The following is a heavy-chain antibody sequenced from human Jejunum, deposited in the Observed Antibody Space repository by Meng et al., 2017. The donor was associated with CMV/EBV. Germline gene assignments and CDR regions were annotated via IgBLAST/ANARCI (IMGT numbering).Heavy chain of an antibody. Sequence: AASGFTVSTNYMSWVRQAPGKGLEWVSVIYRGGTTYYADSVKGRFTISRDNSKNTLYLQMNSLRADDTAVYYCAKVAMIRGVVFDFLGQGTLVTVSS. J-gene: IGHJ4*02. D-gene: IGHD3-10*01. CDR3: AKVAMIRGVVFDF. V-gene: IGHV3-53*01. CDR1: GFTVSTNY. CDR2: IYRGGTT.